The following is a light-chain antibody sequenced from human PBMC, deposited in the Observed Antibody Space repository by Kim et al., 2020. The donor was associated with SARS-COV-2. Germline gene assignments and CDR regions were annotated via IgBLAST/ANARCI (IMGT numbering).Light chain of an antibody. CDR1: QSVSSSY. V-gene: IGKV3-20*01. Sequence: EIVLTQSPGTLSLSPGERATLSCRASQSVSSSYLAWYQQKVGQTPRLLFYGASRRATGIPDRFSGSGSGTDFTLSISRLEPEDFAVYYCQKYASSPRTFGQGTKLEI. CDR3: QKYASSPRT. CDR2: GAS. J-gene: IGKJ2*01.